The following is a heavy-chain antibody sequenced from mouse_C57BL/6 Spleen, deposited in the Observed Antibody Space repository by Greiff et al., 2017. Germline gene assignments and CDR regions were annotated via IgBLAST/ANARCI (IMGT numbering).Heavy chain of an antibody. CDR3: ARGGGSSYHY. Sequence: ESGPGLVKPSQSLSLTCSVTGYSITSGYYWNWIRQFPGNKLEWMGYISYDGSNNYNPSLKNRISITRDTSKNQFFLKLNSVTTEDTATYYCARGGGSSYHYWGQGTTLTVSS. CDR1: GYSITSGYY. D-gene: IGHD1-1*01. CDR2: ISYDGSN. V-gene: IGHV3-6*01. J-gene: IGHJ2*01.